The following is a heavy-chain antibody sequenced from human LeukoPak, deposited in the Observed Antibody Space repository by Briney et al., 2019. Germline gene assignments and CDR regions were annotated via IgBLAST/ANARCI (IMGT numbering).Heavy chain of an antibody. CDR3: ARGHPYDFWNGYYTDPNNWFDP. CDR1: GYTFTSYD. D-gene: IGHD3-3*01. CDR2: MNPNSGNT. Sequence: ASVKVSCKASGYTFTSYDINWVRQATGQGLEWMGWMNPNSGNTGYAQKFQGRVTMTRNTSISTAYMELSSLRSEDTAVYYCARGHPYDFWNGYYTDPNNWFDPWGQGTLVTVSS. V-gene: IGHV1-8*01. J-gene: IGHJ5*02.